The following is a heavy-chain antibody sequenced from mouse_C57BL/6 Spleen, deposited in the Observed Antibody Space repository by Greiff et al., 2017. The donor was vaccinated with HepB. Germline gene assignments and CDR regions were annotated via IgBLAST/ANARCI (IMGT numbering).Heavy chain of an antibody. CDR3: ARSNWDEHWYFDV. CDR1: GYTFTDYN. CDR2: INPNNGGT. J-gene: IGHJ1*03. Sequence: EVQLQQSGPELVKPGASVKIPCKASGYTFTDYNMDWVKQSHGKSLEWIGDINPNNGGTIYNQKFKGKATLTVDKSSSTAYMELRSLTSEDTAVYYFARSNWDEHWYFDVWGTGTTVTVSS. V-gene: IGHV1-18*01. D-gene: IGHD4-1*01.